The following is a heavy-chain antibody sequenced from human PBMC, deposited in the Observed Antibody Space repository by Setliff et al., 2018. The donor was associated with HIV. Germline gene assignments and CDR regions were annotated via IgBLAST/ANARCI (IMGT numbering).Heavy chain of an antibody. V-gene: IGHV4-30-4*08. CDR2: ITYSGSA. CDR1: GGSISSDDYY. CDR3: ARARPGIAVAGTLFDY. D-gene: IGHD6-19*01. Sequence: SSETLSLTCTVSGGSISSDDYYWNWIRQPPGKGLEWIGYITYSGSAYYNPSLKSRVTISVDTSKNQFSLKLSSVTAADTAVYYCARARPGIAVAGTLFDYWGQGTLVTVS. J-gene: IGHJ4*02.